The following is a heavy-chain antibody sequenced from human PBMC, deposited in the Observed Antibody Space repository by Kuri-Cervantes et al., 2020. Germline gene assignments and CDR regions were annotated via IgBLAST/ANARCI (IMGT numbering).Heavy chain of an antibody. CDR1: GFTFSSYG. Sequence: GESLKISCAASGFTFSSYGMHWVRQAPGKGLEWVAVISYDGSNKYYADSVKGRFTISRDNSKNTLYLQMNSLRAEDTAVYYCAARPLWELLRRDAFDIWGQGTMVTVSS. CDR3: AARPLWELLRRDAFDI. V-gene: IGHV3-30*03. D-gene: IGHD1-26*01. J-gene: IGHJ3*02. CDR2: ISYDGSNK.